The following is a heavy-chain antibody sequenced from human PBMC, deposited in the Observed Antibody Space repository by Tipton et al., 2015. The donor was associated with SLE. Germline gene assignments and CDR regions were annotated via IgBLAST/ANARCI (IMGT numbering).Heavy chain of an antibody. CDR1: GFTFSSYS. Sequence: SLRLSCAASGFTFSSYSMNWVRQAPGKGLEWLSYISSSSSGTYYADSVKGRFTIYRDNAKNSVYLQMNSLRADDTAVYYCASGSYQYYFDYWGQGTLVTVSS. D-gene: IGHD1-26*01. J-gene: IGHJ4*02. V-gene: IGHV3-48*01. CDR3: ASGSYQYYFDY. CDR2: ISSSSSGT.